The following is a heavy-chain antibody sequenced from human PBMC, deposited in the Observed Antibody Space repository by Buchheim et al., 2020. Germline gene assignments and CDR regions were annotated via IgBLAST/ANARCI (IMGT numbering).Heavy chain of an antibody. CDR1: GGSFSGYY. CDR2: INHSGST. Sequence: QVQLQQWGAGLLKPSETLSLTCAVYGGSFSGYYWSWIRQPPGKGLEWIGEINHSGSTNYNPSLKSRVTISVDTSKNQFSLKLSSVTAADTAVYYCARGDYVWGSYRGVPFSGIDYWGQGTL. CDR3: ARGDYVWGSYRGVPFSGIDY. D-gene: IGHD3-16*02. V-gene: IGHV4-34*01. J-gene: IGHJ4*02.